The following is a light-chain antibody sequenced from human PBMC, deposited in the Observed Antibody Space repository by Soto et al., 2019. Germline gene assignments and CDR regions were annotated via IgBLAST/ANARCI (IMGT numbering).Light chain of an antibody. CDR3: CSYASSTTYVI. CDR2: EVT. Sequence: VLTQPASVSGSPGQSITISFTGTNSDVGRYNLVSWYQQRPGQAPQVLIYEVTKRPSGVPDRFSGPKSGNTASLTISGLQAEDEGEYFCCSYASSTTYVIFGGGTKVTVL. CDR1: NSDVGRYNL. V-gene: IGLV2-23*02. J-gene: IGLJ2*01.